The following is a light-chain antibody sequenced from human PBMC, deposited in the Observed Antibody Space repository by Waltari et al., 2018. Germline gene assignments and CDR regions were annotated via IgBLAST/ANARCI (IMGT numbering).Light chain of an antibody. CDR1: RSDVGGYDY. CDR2: EVT. V-gene: IGLV2-8*01. CDR3: SSYAGSNLWV. J-gene: IGLJ3*02. Sequence: QSALTQPPSASGPPRQSVTISCTGTRSDVGGYDYVSWYQQHPDKAPKLMIYEVTKRPSVVPDRFSGSKSGNTASLTVSGLQAEDEADYYCSSYAGSNLWVFGGGTKLTVL.